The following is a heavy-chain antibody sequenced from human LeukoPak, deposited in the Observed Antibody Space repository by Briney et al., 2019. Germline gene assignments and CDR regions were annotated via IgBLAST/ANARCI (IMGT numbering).Heavy chain of an antibody. V-gene: IGHV3-15*04. J-gene: IGHJ4*02. D-gene: IGHD3-10*01. Sequence: PGGFLRLSCAVSGLTFSNAWMNWVRQAPGKGLEWVGRIEPKSYGETTEYAAPVKGRFSIPRDDSQNMVYLQMNSLRSEDTGTYFCVQELGWFGARDFWGQGILVTVSS. CDR1: GLTFSNAW. CDR2: IEPKSYGETT. CDR3: VQELGWFGARDF.